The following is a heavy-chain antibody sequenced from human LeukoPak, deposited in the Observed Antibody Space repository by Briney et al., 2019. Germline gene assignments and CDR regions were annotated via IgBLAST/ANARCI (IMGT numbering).Heavy chain of an antibody. CDR1: GFTFSSYS. J-gene: IGHJ4*02. Sequence: GGSLRLSCAASGFTFSSYSMNWVRQAPGKGLEWVSSISSSSSSIYYADSVKGRFTISRDNAKNSLYLQMNSLRAEDTAVYYCARGGAVAGFDYWGQGTLVTVSS. D-gene: IGHD6-19*01. CDR2: ISSSSSSI. CDR3: ARGGAVAGFDY. V-gene: IGHV3-21*01.